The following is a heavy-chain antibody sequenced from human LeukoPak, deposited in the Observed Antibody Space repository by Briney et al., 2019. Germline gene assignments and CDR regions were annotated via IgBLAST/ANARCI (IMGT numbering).Heavy chain of an antibody. Sequence: GRSLRLSCAASGFTFSRLGMHWVRQAPGKGLEWVAVISGDGVHKFHADSVKDRFTISRDNSKNTLYLQLNSLRAEDTAVYFCAREWGTYTGFDYWGRGALVTVSS. CDR3: AREWGTYTGFDY. V-gene: IGHV3-30*03. D-gene: IGHD3-16*01. CDR1: GFTFSRLG. J-gene: IGHJ4*02. CDR2: ISGDGVHK.